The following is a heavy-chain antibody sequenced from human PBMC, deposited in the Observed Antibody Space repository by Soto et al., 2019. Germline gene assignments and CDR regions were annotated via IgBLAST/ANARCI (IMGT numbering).Heavy chain of an antibody. CDR1: GGTFSSYA. D-gene: IGHD6-19*01. CDR3: ARSSGWYSDLEHHKSNWFDP. J-gene: IGHJ5*02. Sequence: ASVKVSCKASGGTFSSYAISWVRQAPGQGLEWMGGIIPIFGTANYAQKFQGRVRITANESTGTAYMELISLSSEDTAVYYCARSSGWYSDLEHHKSNWFDPWGQGTLVTVSS. CDR2: IIPIFGTA. V-gene: IGHV1-69*13.